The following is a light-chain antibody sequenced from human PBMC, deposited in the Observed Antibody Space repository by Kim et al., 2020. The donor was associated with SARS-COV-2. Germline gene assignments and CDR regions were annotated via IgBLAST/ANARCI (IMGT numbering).Light chain of an antibody. Sequence: LGPSVRLTGQDDTLGGYSASWYQQNPGQAPVLVIYGKNNRPSGIPDRFSGSSSGNTASLTITGAQAEEEADYYWNSRDSSVNRLGVFGTGTKVTVL. V-gene: IGLV3-19*01. CDR3: NSRDSSVNRLGV. CDR2: GKN. CDR1: TLGGYS. J-gene: IGLJ1*01.